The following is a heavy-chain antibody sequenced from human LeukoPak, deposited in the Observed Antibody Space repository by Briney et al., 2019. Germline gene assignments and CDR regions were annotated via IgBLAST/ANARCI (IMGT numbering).Heavy chain of an antibody. CDR1: GFTFSDYY. V-gene: IGHV3-23*01. CDR2: ISGSGGST. CDR3: AKDKVSVVLGPQTRTYDFWSGYYRADAFDI. J-gene: IGHJ3*02. Sequence: GGSLRLSCAASGFTFSDYYMSWIRQAPGKGLEWVSAISGSGGSTYYADSVKGRFTISRDNSKNTLYLQMNSLRAEDTAVYYCAKDKVSVVLGPQTRTYDFWSGYYRADAFDIWGQGTMVTVSS. D-gene: IGHD3-3*01.